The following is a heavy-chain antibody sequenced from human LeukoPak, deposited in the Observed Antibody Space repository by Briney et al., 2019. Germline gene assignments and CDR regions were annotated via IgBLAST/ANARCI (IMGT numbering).Heavy chain of an antibody. Sequence: GASVKVSCKASGYTFTGYYMHWVRQAPGQGLEWMGWINPNSGGTNYAQKFQGRVTMTRNTSISTAYMELSRLRSGDTAVYYCARGNDSSGYYYYWGQGTLVTVSS. J-gene: IGHJ4*02. CDR3: ARGNDSSGYYYY. CDR2: INPNSGGT. D-gene: IGHD3-22*01. V-gene: IGHV1-2*02. CDR1: GYTFTGYY.